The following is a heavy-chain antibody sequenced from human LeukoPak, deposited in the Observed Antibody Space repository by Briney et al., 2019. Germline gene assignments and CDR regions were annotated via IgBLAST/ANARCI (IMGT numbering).Heavy chain of an antibody. CDR1: GYSFTSYW. V-gene: IGHV5-51*01. D-gene: IGHD3-22*01. J-gene: IGHJ4*02. Sequence: GGSLKISCKGSGYSFTSYWIGWVRQMPGKGLEWMGIIYPGDSDTRYSPSFQGQVTISADKSISTAYLQWSSLKASDTAMYYCARAPNTYYYDSSGMFDYWGQGTLVTVSS. CDR3: ARAPNTYYYDSSGMFDY. CDR2: IYPGDSDT.